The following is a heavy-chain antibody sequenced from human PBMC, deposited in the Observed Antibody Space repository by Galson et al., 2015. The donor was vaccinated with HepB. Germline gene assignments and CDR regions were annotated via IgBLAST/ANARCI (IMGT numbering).Heavy chain of an antibody. J-gene: IGHJ4*02. CDR1: GGTFSTYA. Sequence: SVKVSCKASGGTFSTYAITWVRQTPGHGLEWMGRFIPILGTAIYAQNFQGRVTVTADKSTSTAYMELSSLRSEDTAVYYCAISNSSSHDSCGQGTLVTVSS. D-gene: IGHD6-13*01. CDR2: FIPILGTA. CDR3: AISNSSSHDS. V-gene: IGHV1-69*04.